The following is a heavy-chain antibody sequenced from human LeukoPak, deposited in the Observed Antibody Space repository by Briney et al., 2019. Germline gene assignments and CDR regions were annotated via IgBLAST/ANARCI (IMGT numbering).Heavy chain of an antibody. CDR2: IKQDGSEK. Sequence: GGSLRLSCAASGFTFSSYWMSWVRQAPGKGLEWVANIKQDGSEKYYVDSVKGRFTISRDNAKNSLYLQMNSLRAEDTAVYYCARDLSSGYHNAFDIWGQGTMVTVSS. CDR3: ARDLSSGYHNAFDI. D-gene: IGHD3-22*01. V-gene: IGHV3-7*01. J-gene: IGHJ3*02. CDR1: GFTFSSYW.